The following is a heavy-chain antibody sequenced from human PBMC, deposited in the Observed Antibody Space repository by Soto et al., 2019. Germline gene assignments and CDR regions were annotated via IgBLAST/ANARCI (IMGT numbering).Heavy chain of an antibody. V-gene: IGHV4-59*01. CDR2: IYYSGST. J-gene: IGHJ6*03. D-gene: IGHD3-16*01. CDR3: ARVFRLIAPGPGYYYYMDV. CDR1: GGSISSYY. Sequence: SETLSLTCTVSGGSISSYYWSWIRQPPGKGLEWIGYIYYSGSTNYNPSLKSRVTISVDTSKNQFSLKLSSVTAADTAVYYCARVFRLIAPGPGYYYYMDVWGKGTTVTVSS.